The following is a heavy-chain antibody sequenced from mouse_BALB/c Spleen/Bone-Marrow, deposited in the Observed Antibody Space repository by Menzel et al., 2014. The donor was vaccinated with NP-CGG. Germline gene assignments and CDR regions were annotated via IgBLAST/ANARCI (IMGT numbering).Heavy chain of an antibody. D-gene: IGHD4-1*01. V-gene: IGHV1S56*01. CDR2: IYPGNVDT. J-gene: IGHJ3*01. CDR1: GYTFXSYY. CDR3: ARGGSANWEGFAY. Sequence: VQLQQSGPELVKPGASVRISCKASGYTFXSYYIHWVKQRPGQGLEWIGWIYPGNVDTKYNEKFKGKATLTADRSSSTAYMQLSSLTSEDSAVYFCARGGSANWEGFAYWGQGTLVTVSA.